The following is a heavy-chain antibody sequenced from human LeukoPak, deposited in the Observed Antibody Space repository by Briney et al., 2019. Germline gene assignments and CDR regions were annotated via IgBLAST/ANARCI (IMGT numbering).Heavy chain of an antibody. CDR1: GFTFSSYA. J-gene: IGHJ4*02. D-gene: IGHD3-10*01. CDR2: ISGSGGST. CDR3: ARDLTHYYGSGSYTRPQAFDY. V-gene: IGHV3-23*01. Sequence: GGSLRLSCAASGFTFSSYAMSWVRQAPGKGLEWVSAISGSGGSTYYADSVKGRFTISRDNAKNSLYLQMNSLRAEDTAVYYCARDLTHYYGSGSYTRPQAFDYWGQGTLVTVSS.